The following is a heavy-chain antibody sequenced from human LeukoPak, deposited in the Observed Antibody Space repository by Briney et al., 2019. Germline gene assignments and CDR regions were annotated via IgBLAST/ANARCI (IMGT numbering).Heavy chain of an antibody. CDR3: ARVRLYFQLARAFDI. CDR1: GYTFTSYG. J-gene: IGHJ3*02. CDR2: ISAYNGNT. Sequence: ASVKVSCKASGYTFTSYGISWVRQAPGQGLEWMGWISAYNGNTNYAQKLQGRVTMTTDTSTSTAYMELRSLRSDDTAVYYCARVRLYFQLARAFDIWGQGTMVTVSS. V-gene: IGHV1-18*01. D-gene: IGHD6-6*01.